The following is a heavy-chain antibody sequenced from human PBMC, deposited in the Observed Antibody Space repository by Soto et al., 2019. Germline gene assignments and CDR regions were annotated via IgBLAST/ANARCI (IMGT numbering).Heavy chain of an antibody. CDR1: GFTVSNTY. V-gene: IGHV3-66*01. CDR2: IYSGGAT. J-gene: IGHJ4*02. Sequence: GGSLRLSCAASGFTVSNTYMSWVRQAPGKGLEWVSIIYSGGATDYAAPVKGRFTISRDDSKNTLYLQMSSLKTEDTAAYYCAAGTGQPYFYHWGKGAVVPFSS. CDR3: AAGTGQPYFYH. D-gene: IGHD1-1*01.